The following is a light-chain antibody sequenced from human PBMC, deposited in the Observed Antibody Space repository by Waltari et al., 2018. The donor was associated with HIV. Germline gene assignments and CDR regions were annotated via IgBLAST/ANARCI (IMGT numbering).Light chain of an antibody. CDR2: DVS. Sequence: QSALTQPASVSGFPGQSITISCTGSSSAVGSYNYVSWYQQHPGKAPKLFIYDVSKPPSGVSNRFSGSKSGNTASLTISGLQAEDEADYYCCSYAGSNTYLFGTGTEVTVL. J-gene: IGLJ1*01. CDR3: CSYAGSNTYL. V-gene: IGLV2-23*02. CDR1: SSAVGSYNY.